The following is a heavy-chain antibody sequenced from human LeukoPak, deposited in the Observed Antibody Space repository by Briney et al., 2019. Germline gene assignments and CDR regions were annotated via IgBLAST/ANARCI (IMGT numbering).Heavy chain of an antibody. CDR2: IKQDGSEK. J-gene: IGHJ6*02. CDR1: GFTFSSYW. D-gene: IGHD2-2*01. V-gene: IGHV3-7*04. CDR3: AREKYCSSTSCTRGMDV. Sequence: GGSLRLSCAASGFTFSSYWMSWVRQAPGKGLEWVGNIKQDGSEKYYVDSVKGRFTISRDNAKNSLYLQMNSLRAEDTAVYYCAREKYCSSTSCTRGMDVWGQGTTVTVSS.